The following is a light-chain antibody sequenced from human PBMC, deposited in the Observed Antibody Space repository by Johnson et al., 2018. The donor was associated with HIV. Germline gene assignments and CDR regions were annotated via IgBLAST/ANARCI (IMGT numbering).Light chain of an antibody. CDR3: GTWDSSLNAYV. V-gene: IGLV1-51*02. CDR1: TSNIGNNY. J-gene: IGLJ1*01. CDR2: ENN. Sequence: QSVLTQPPSVSAAPGQKVTISCSGTTSNIGNNYVSWYQQVPGTAPKLLIYENNKRPSGIPDRFSGSKSGTSAALGITGLQTGDEADYYCGTWDSSLNAYVFGAATKVAVL.